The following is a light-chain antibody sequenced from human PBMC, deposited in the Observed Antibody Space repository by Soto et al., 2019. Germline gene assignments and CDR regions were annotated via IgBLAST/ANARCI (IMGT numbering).Light chain of an antibody. V-gene: IGKV2-28*01. CDR2: LGS. J-gene: IGKJ4*01. Sequence: DIVMTQSPLSLPVTPGEPASISCRSSQSLLHSNGYNYLDWYLQKPGQSPQLLIYLGSNRASGVXDXXSGSGSGTDCTLKISRVEAEDVGVYYCIQALQTPLTFGGGTKVEIK. CDR3: IQALQTPLT. CDR1: QSLLHSNGYNY.